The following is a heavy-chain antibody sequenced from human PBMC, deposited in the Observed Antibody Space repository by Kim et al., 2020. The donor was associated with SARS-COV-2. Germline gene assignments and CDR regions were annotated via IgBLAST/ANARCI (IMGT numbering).Heavy chain of an antibody. J-gene: IGHJ4*02. V-gene: IGHV6-1*01. Sequence: VKSRITINPNTSKNQFSLQLNSVTPEDTAVYYCARGYVDIVATTLYYFDYWGQGTLVTVSS. D-gene: IGHD5-12*01. CDR3: ARGYVDIVATTLYYFDY.